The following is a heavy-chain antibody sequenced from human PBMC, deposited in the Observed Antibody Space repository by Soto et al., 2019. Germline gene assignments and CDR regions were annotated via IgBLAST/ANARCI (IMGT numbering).Heavy chain of an antibody. CDR1: GYTFSPFW. D-gene: IGHD3-10*01. Sequence: EVQLVESGGGLVQPGESLRLSCAASGYTFSPFWMHWVRQAPGKGLVWVSHINSDGSTILYADSVKGRFTISRDNAKNTLYLQMNSLKAEDTAMYFCVRDRGYPDSFDVWGPGTMVTVSS. J-gene: IGHJ3*01. V-gene: IGHV3-74*01. CDR3: VRDRGYPDSFDV. CDR2: INSDGSTI.